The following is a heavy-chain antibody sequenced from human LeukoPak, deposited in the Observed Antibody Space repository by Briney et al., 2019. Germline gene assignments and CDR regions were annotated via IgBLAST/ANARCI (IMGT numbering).Heavy chain of an antibody. CDR2: ISSYGTTI. CDR1: GFTFSDS. V-gene: IGHV3-11*04. D-gene: IGHD4-17*01. J-gene: IGHJ4*02. CDR3: AGLRNFAFDY. Sequence: SGGSLRLSCAASGFTFSDSMSWIRQAPGKGLEWISYISSYGTTIYYADSVKGRVTISRDNAKNSLYLQMNRLRAEDTAVYYCAGLRNFAFDYWGQGTLVTVSS.